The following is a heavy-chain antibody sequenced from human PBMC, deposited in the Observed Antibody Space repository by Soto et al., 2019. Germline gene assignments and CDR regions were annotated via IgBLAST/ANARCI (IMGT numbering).Heavy chain of an antibody. J-gene: IGHJ4*02. CDR3: AKARTDQSGTYFPFDY. CDR2: INNSGSRT. V-gene: IGHV3-23*01. Sequence: GGSLRLSCAASGFTFSSYVMSWVRQAPGKGLEWVSSINNSGSRTYHADSAKGRFTISRDNSKNTLYLQMNSLRAEDTAVYYCAKARTDQSGTYFPFDYWGQGTLVTVSS. CDR1: GFTFSSYV. D-gene: IGHD1-26*01.